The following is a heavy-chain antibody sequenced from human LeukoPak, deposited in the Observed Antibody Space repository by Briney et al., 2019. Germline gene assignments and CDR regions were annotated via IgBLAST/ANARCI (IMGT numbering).Heavy chain of an antibody. J-gene: IGHJ4*02. Sequence: SQTLSLTCTVSGGSISRADYYWSWIRQPPGKGLEWIGYIYYSGSTYYNPSLKSRATISVDTSKNQFSLKLSSVTAADTAVHYCARDSDFWSGYYYFDYWGQGTLVTVSS. CDR3: ARDSDFWSGYYYFDY. D-gene: IGHD3-3*01. V-gene: IGHV4-30-4*08. CDR1: GGSISRADYY. CDR2: IYYSGST.